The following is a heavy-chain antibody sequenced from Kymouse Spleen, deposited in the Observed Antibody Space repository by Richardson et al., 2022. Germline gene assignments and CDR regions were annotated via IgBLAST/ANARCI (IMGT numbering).Heavy chain of an antibody. D-gene: IGHD1-7*01. V-gene: IGHV3-7*01. CDR3: ARDRRITGTTGGYYYGMDV. Sequence: EVQLVESGGGLVQPGGSLRLSCAASGFTFSSYWMSWVRQAPGKGLEWVANIKQDGSEKYYVDSVKGRFTISRDNAKNSLYLQMNSLRAEDTAVYYCARDRRITGTTGGYYYGMDVWGQGTTVTVSS. J-gene: IGHJ6*02. CDR2: IKQDGSEK. CDR1: GFTFSSYW.